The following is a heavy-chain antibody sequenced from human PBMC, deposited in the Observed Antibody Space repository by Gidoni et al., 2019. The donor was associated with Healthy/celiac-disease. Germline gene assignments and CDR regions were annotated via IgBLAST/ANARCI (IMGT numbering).Heavy chain of an antibody. Sequence: QVQLQESGPGLVKPSGTLSLTCAVSGGSISSSNWWSWVRQPPGKGLEWIGEIYHSGSTNYNPSLKSRVTISVDKSKNQFSLKLSSVTAADTAVYYCARAPPRNSGSYGEAFDYWGQGTLVTVSS. J-gene: IGHJ4*02. CDR1: GGSISSSNW. V-gene: IGHV4-4*02. CDR2: IYHSGST. D-gene: IGHD1-26*01. CDR3: ARAPPRNSGSYGEAFDY.